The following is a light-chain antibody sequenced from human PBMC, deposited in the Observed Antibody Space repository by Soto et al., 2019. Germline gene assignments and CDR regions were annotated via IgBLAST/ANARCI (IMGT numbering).Light chain of an antibody. CDR3: SSYTTSITLV. CDR2: EVS. CDR1: SSDVGGYNY. J-gene: IGLJ2*01. V-gene: IGLV2-14*01. Sequence: QSVLTQPASVSGSPGQSITISCTGTSSDVGGYNYVSWYQQHPGKAPELMIYEVSNRPSGVSNRFSGSKSGNTASLTISGFQAEDEADYYCSSYTTSITLVFGGGTKLTVL.